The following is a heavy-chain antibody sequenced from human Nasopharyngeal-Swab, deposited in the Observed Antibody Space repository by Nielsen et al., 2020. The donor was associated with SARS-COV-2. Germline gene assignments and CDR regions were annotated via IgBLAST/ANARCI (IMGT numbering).Heavy chain of an antibody. J-gene: IGHJ4*02. D-gene: IGHD6-6*01. CDR2: IYYSGST. Sequence: LRLSCTVSGGSISSGGYYWSWIRQHPGKGLEWIGYIYYSGSTYYNPSLKSRVTISVDTSKNQFSLKLSSVTAADTAVYYCARAGIAARRSDYWGQGTLVTVSS. V-gene: IGHV4-31*03. CDR3: ARAGIAARRSDY. CDR1: GGSISSGGYY.